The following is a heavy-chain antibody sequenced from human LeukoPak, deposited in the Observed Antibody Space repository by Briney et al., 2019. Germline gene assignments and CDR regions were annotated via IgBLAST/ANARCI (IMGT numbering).Heavy chain of an antibody. CDR2: IYYSGST. D-gene: IGHD3-3*01. CDR3: ARDHPTLWSARGAFDI. CDR1: GGSISSYY. V-gene: IGHV4-59*01. Sequence: SETLSLTCTVSGGSISSYYWSWIRQPPGKGLEWIGYIYYSGSTNYNPSLKSRVTISVDTSKKQFSLKLSSVTAADTAVYYCARDHPTLWSARGAFDIWGQGTMVTVSS. J-gene: IGHJ3*02.